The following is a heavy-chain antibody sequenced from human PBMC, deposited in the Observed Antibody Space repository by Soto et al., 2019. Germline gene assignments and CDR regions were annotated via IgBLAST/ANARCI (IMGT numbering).Heavy chain of an antibody. CDR1: GGSFLCYY. CDR3: ARLDSGSYYLPYYYYYGMDV. V-gene: IGHV4-34*01. Sequence: PSETLSPTSSVYGGSFLCYYWSWIRHPPGKGLEWIGEINHSGSTNYNPSLKSRATISVDTSKNQFSLKLSSVTAADTAVYYCARLDSGSYYLPYYYYYGMDVWGQGTTVTVSS. J-gene: IGHJ6*02. CDR2: INHSGST. D-gene: IGHD1-26*01.